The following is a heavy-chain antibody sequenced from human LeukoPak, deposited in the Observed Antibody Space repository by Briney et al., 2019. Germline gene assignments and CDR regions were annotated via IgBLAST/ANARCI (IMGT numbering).Heavy chain of an antibody. CDR3: ARDTEPDYYDSSGYFGY. CDR1: GFTFDDYA. V-gene: IGHV3-9*01. J-gene: IGHJ4*02. Sequence: GGSLRLSCAASGFTFDDYAMHWVRQAPGKGLEWVSGIGWNSGGIVYADSVKGRFTISRDNAKNSLYLQMNSLGAEDTAVYYCARDTEPDYYDSSGYFGYWGQGTLVTVSS. CDR2: IGWNSGGI. D-gene: IGHD3-22*01.